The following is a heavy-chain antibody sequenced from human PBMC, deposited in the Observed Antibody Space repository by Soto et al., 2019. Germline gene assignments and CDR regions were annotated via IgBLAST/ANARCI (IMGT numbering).Heavy chain of an antibody. Sequence: QVLLQESGPGLVKPSQTLSLTCTVSGGSITSGDDYWSWIRQPPGKALEWIGYIYHSRITNYNPSLKSRVTISADTSKNQLSLKLSSVTAADTAANFCARAQAVVRPVVWDVW. V-gene: IGHV4-30-4*08. CDR3: ARAQAVVRPVVWDV. J-gene: IGHJ6*01. CDR1: GGSITSGDDY. D-gene: IGHD2-15*01. CDR2: IYHSRIT.